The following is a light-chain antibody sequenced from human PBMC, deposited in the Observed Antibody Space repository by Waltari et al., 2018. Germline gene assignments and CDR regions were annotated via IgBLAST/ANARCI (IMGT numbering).Light chain of an antibody. J-gene: IGLJ2*01. V-gene: IGLV2-14*03. CDR3: SSCTTSSTVV. CDR1: SSDLGTYDY. Sequence: QSALTQPASVSGSPGQSITFSCTGTSSDLGTYDYVSWYQQHPGKAPKLMIYDVTKRPSGVSDRFSGSKSGNTASLTIAGLQAGDEADYYCSSCTTSSTVVFGGGTKVTVL. CDR2: DVT.